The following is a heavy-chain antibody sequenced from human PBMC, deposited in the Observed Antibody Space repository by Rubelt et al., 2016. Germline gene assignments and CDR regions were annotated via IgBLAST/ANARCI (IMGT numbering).Heavy chain of an antibody. V-gene: IGHV4-34*01. CDR1: GGSFSGYY. CDR3: ARTFWSGHLVDY. J-gene: IGHJ4*02. D-gene: IGHD3-3*01. CDR2: INHSGST. Sequence: QLQLQESGPGLVKPSETLSLTCAVYGGSFSGYYWSWIRQPPGKGLEWIGEINHSGSTNYNPSLKSRVTISLDTSMNQFSLKLSSVTAAATAVYYCARTFWSGHLVDYWGQGTLVTVSS.